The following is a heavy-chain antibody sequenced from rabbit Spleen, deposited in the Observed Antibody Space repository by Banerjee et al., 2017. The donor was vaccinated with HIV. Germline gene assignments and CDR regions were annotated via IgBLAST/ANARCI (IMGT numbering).Heavy chain of an antibody. CDR3: ARDTGSSFSSYGMDL. CDR1: GFSFSYKAV. V-gene: IGHV1S45*01. D-gene: IGHD8-1*01. J-gene: IGHJ6*01. Sequence: QEQLEESGGDLVKPEGSLKLSCTASGFSFSYKAVMCWVRQAPGKGLEWIACINAVTGKAVYANWAKGRFTISKTTSTTVTLQMTSLTVADTATYFCARDTGSSFSSYGMDLWGPGTLVTVS. CDR2: INAVTGKA.